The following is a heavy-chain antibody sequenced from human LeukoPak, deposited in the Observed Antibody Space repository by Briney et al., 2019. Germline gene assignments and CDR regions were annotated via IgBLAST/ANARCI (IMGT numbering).Heavy chain of an antibody. CDR2: IFYTGST. CDR1: GDSISNSSYY. CDR3: ARGGYSGSYYYFDY. D-gene: IGHD1-26*01. Sequence: SETLSLTCSVSGDSISNSSYYWGWIRQSPGKGLEWIGSIFYTGSTYYSPSLKSRVTISLDKSKNQLSLNLRSVTAADTAMYYCARGGYSGSYYYFDYWGQGTLVTVSS. J-gene: IGHJ4*02. V-gene: IGHV4-39*07.